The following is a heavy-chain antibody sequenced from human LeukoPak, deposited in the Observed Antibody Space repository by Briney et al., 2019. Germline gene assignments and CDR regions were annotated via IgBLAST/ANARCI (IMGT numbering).Heavy chain of an antibody. D-gene: IGHD3-22*01. CDR3: ARGPYYYDSSGYSYYFDY. Sequence: SETLSLTCAVYGGSFSGYYWSWIRQPPGKELEWIGEINHSGSTNYNPSLKTRFTISVDTSKNQFSLKLSSVTAEDTAVYYCARGPYYYDSSGYSYYFDYWGQGTLVTVSS. CDR1: GGSFSGYY. V-gene: IGHV4-34*01. CDR2: INHSGST. J-gene: IGHJ4*02.